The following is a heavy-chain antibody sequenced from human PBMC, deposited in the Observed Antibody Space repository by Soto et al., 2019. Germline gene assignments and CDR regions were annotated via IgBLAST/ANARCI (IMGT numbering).Heavy chain of an antibody. D-gene: IGHD3-3*01. J-gene: IGHJ6*02. Sequence: QVQLVESGGGVVQPGRSLRVSCAASGFIINNYAMHWVRQTPGKGLEWVAVISYDGSNRYYADSVQGRFTISRENSNNTLYMEMNNLRPDDTAVYYCARRQDFGGPHYYYGMDVWGQGTTVTVSS. V-gene: IGHV3-30*04. CDR2: ISYDGSNR. CDR1: GFIINNYA. CDR3: ARRQDFGGPHYYYGMDV.